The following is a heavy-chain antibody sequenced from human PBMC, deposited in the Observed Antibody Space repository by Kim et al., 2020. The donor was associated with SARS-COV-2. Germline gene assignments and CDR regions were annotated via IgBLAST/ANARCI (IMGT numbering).Heavy chain of an antibody. J-gene: IGHJ6*03. Sequence: WIRQSPGKGLEWIAEINQSGGTNYNPSLKRRVAITLDTSKNQFSLRLSSVTAADTALYYCARGHTVVVPSPILGLGPYYTSYYMDVWGRGTTVTV. V-gene: IGHV4-34*01. CDR2: INQSGGT. CDR3: ARGHTVVVPSPILGLGPYYTSYYMDV. D-gene: IGHD2-2*01.